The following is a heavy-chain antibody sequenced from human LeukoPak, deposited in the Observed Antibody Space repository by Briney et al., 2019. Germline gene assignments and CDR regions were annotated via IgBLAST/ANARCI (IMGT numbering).Heavy chain of an antibody. J-gene: IGHJ4*02. CDR3: ATITPTVTTVYFDY. CDR2: ISSSSSYI. CDR1: GFTFSSYS. Sequence: GGSLRLSCAASGFTFSSYSMNWVRQAPGKGLEWVSSISSSSSYIYYADSVEGRFTISRDNAKNSLYLQMNSLRAEDTAVYYCATITPTVTTVYFDYWGQGTLVTVSS. V-gene: IGHV3-21*01. D-gene: IGHD4-17*01.